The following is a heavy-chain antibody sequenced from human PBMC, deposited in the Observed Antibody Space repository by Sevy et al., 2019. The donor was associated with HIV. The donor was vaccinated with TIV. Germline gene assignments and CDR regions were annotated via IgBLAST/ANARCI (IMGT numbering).Heavy chain of an antibody. CDR1: GGTFSSYA. V-gene: IGHV1-69*13. CDR2: IIPIFGTA. J-gene: IGHJ6*03. CDR3: ARVMIFGVVDYYYYMDV. Sequence: ASVKVSCKASGGTFSSYAISWVRQAPGQGLEWMGGIIPIFGTANYAQKFQGRVTITADESTSTAYMELSSLRSEDTAVYYCARVMIFGVVDYYYYMDVWGKGTTVTVSS. D-gene: IGHD3-3*01.